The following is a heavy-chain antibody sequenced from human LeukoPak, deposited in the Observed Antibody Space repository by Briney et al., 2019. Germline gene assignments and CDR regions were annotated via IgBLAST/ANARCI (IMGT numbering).Heavy chain of an antibody. J-gene: IGHJ4*02. Sequence: GGSLRLSCAASGFTFTNAWMSWVRQAPGRGLEWVSVIYSGGSTYYADSVKGRFTISRDTSKNTLYLQMNSLRAEDTAVYYCARDGPRAGRGVIFDDWGQGTLVTVSS. CDR2: IYSGGST. D-gene: IGHD3-10*01. CDR1: GFTFTNAW. CDR3: ARDGPRAGRGVIFDD. V-gene: IGHV3-66*01.